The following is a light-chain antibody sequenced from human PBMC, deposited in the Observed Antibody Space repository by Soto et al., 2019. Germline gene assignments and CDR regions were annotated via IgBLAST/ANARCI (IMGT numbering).Light chain of an antibody. CDR3: QQYNNWPIT. CDR2: GAS. CDR1: QSVSSN. V-gene: IGKV3D-15*01. Sequence: EIVMTQSPATLSVSGGERATLSCRASQSVSSNLAWYQQKPGQAPRLLIYGASTRATGIPARFSGSGSGTEFTLTISSLQSEDFAVYYCQQYNNWPITFGQGTRLEIK. J-gene: IGKJ5*01.